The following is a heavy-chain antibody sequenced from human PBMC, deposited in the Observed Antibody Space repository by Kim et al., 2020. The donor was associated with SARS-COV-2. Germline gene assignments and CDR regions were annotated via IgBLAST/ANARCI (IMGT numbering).Heavy chain of an antibody. CDR1: GATFSSYA. Sequence: SVKVSCKASGATFSSYAISWVRQAPGQGLEWMGRIIPILGIANYAQKFQGRVTITADKSTSTAYMELSSLRSEDTAVYYCARLGGWYRYYFDYWGQGTLVTVSS. CDR2: IIPILGIA. V-gene: IGHV1-69*04. J-gene: IGHJ4*02. CDR3: ARLGGWYRYYFDY. D-gene: IGHD6-19*01.